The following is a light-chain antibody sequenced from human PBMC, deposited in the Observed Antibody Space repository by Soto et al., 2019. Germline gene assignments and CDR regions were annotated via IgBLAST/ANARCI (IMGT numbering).Light chain of an antibody. CDR3: LQTTAFPHT. J-gene: IGKJ2*01. CDR1: HSLVHRDGNTY. Sequence: DIVMTQTPLSSPVTLGQPASISCRSSHSLVHRDGNTYLTWLQQRPGQPPRLLIYKIFNRFFVVPHRFSGSGAGTEFTLKISRVEAEDFGTYYCLQTTAFPHTSGQVTKLETK. CDR2: KIF. V-gene: IGKV2-24*01.